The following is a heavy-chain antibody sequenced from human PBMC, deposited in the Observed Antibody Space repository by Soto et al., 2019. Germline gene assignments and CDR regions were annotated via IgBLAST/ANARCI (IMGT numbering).Heavy chain of an antibody. V-gene: IGHV1-18*01. D-gene: IGHD1-1*01. J-gene: IGHJ6*02. Sequence: ASVKVSCKASGYTFSRYGISWVRQAPGQGLEWMGWVSGYNGDTKYAQKVQGRVTMTIDTSTYTAYMELRSLTSDDTAKYYCAKNGQPPYYFYGMDVWG. CDR1: GYTFSRYG. CDR3: AKNGQPPYYFYGMDV. CDR2: VSGYNGDT.